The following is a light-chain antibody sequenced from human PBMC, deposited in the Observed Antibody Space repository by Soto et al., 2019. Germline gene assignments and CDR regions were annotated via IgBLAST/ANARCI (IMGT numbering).Light chain of an antibody. V-gene: IGKV3-20*01. CDR3: QQYGSLSWT. CDR2: GAS. J-gene: IGKJ1*01. Sequence: EIVLTQSPATLSLSPGERATLSCRASQSVGSFLVWYQQKPGQAPRLLIYGASSRATGIPDRFSGSGSGTDFTLTISRLEPEDFAVYYCQQYGSLSWTFGQGTKVDTK. CDR1: QSVGSF.